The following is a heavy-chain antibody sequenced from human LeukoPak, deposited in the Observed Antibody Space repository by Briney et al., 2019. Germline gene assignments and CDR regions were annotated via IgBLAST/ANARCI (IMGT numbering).Heavy chain of an antibody. CDR3: ARQRGSGSPHYYYYGMDV. Sequence: GGSLRLSCAASGFTFSSYSMNWVRQAPGKGLEWVSSISSSGSTIYYADSVKGRFTISRDNAKNSLYLQMNSLRVEDTAVYYCARQRGSGSPHYYYYGMDVWGQGTTVTVSS. V-gene: IGHV3-48*04. D-gene: IGHD3-10*01. CDR1: GFTFSSYS. J-gene: IGHJ6*02. CDR2: ISSSGSTI.